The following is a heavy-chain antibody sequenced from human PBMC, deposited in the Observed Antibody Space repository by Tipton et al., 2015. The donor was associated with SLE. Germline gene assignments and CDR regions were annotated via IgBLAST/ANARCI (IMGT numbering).Heavy chain of an antibody. Sequence: TLSLTCTVSGGSIRSRSYYWGWIRQPPGKGLEWIGTIYYSGSTYYNPSLKSRVTISVDTSKNQFSLKLSSVTAADTAVYYCARVPLGQQLAPTPGPQIDYWGQGTLVTVSS. CDR2: IYYSGST. CDR1: GGSIRSRSYY. CDR3: ARVPLGQQLAPTPGPQIDY. D-gene: IGHD6-13*01. J-gene: IGHJ4*02. V-gene: IGHV4-39*07.